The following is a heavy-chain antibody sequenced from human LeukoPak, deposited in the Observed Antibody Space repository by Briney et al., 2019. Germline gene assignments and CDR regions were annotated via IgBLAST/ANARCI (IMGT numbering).Heavy chain of an antibody. CDR2: INPSGGST. CDR3: ARARALPFDY. J-gene: IGHJ4*02. CDR1: GYSFTSYY. Sequence: ASVKVSCKASGYSFTSYYMHWVRQAPGQGLEWMGIINPSGGSTSYTQKFQGRVTMTRDTSTSTVYMELSRLRSEETAVYYCARARALPFDYWGQGTLVTVSS. V-gene: IGHV1-46*01.